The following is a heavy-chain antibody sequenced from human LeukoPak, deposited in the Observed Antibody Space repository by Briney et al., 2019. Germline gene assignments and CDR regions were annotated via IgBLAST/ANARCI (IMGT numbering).Heavy chain of an antibody. V-gene: IGHV3-66*01. CDR1: GFTVSTNY. J-gene: IGHJ6*03. Sequence: PGESLRLSCAASGFTVSTNYMNWVRQAPGEGLEWVSVIYTDGSTYYADSVKGRFTISRDNAKNSLYLQMNSLRAEDTAVYYCARGHDYGDLNENYYYYYMDVWGKGTTVTISS. CDR2: IYTDGST. CDR3: ARGHDYGDLNENYYYYYMDV. D-gene: IGHD4-17*01.